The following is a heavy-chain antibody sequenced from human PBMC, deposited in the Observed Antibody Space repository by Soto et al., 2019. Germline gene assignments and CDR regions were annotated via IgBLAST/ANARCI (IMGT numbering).Heavy chain of an antibody. J-gene: IGHJ4*02. V-gene: IGHV1-18*04. CDR1: GYTFSNYA. CDR3: SRSISLIMAAPPY. CDR2: FSPYNGNA. Sequence: ASVKVSCKTSGYTFSNYAISCVRQAPGQGLEWMGWFSPYNGNANYTEKFQGRVSMTTDTSTTTSYMELTCLTSDDTSIYYCSRSISLIMAAPPYCGQGTLVSVSS. D-gene: IGHD2-8*01.